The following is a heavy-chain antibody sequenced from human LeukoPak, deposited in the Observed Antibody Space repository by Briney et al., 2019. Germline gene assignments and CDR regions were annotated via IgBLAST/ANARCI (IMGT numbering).Heavy chain of an antibody. CDR2: MNPNSGNT. D-gene: IGHD4-23*01. Sequence: ASVKVSCKASGYTFTSYDINWVRQATGQGLEWMGWMNPNSGNTGYAQKFQGRVTMTRNTSISTAYMELGSLRSEDTAVYYCASHYGGNSGTYYYYYYGMDVWGQGTTVTVSS. J-gene: IGHJ6*02. V-gene: IGHV1-8*01. CDR1: GYTFTSYD. CDR3: ASHYGGNSGTYYYYYYGMDV.